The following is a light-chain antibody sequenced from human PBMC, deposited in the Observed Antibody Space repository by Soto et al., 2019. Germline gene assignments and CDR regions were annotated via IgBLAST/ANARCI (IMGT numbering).Light chain of an antibody. Sequence: QSVLTQPASVSGSPGQSITISCTGTNSDVGNYDYVSWYQQHPGKAPKLMIFDVTSRPSGVSNRFSGSKSGNTASLTISGLQAEDEADYYCTSYTTSNTLVVFGGGTKLPVL. CDR2: DVT. CDR1: NSDVGNYDY. CDR3: TSYTTSNTLVV. J-gene: IGLJ2*01. V-gene: IGLV2-14*01.